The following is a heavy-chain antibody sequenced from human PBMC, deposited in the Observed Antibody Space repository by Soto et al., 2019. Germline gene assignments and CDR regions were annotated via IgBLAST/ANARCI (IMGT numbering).Heavy chain of an antibody. D-gene: IGHD2-2*01. CDR2: ISSNGGST. Sequence: EVQLVESGGGLVQPGGSLRLSCAASGFTFSSYAMHWVRQAPGKGLEYVSAISSNGGSTYYANSVKGRFTISRDNSKNTLYLQMGSLRAADMAVYYCAREGYCSSTSCYSFGYWGQGTLVTVSS. CDR3: AREGYCSSTSCYSFGY. J-gene: IGHJ4*02. V-gene: IGHV3-64*01. CDR1: GFTFSSYA.